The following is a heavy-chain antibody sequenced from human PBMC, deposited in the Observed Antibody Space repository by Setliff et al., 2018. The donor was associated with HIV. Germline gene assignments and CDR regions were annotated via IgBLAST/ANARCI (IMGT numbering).Heavy chain of an antibody. Sequence: PSETLSLTCTVSGGSISGGTYYWSWIRQHPGKGLQWIGYIYYSGNTYYNPSLKSRVTISVDTSKNQFSLKLSSVTAADTAVYYCARRYYYYMDVWGKGTMVTVSS. CDR3: ARRYYYYMDV. CDR2: IYYSGNT. V-gene: IGHV4-31*03. J-gene: IGHJ6*03. CDR1: GGSISGGTYY.